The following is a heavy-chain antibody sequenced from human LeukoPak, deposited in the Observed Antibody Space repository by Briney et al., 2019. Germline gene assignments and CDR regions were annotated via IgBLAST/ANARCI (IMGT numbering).Heavy chain of an antibody. CDR2: IYYSGST. J-gene: IGHJ3*02. CDR1: GGSISSSSYY. V-gene: IGHV4-39*07. Sequence: PSETLSLTCTVSGGSISSSSYYWGWIRQPPGKRLEWIGSIYYSGSTYYNPSLKSRVTISVDTSKNQFSLRLSSVTAADTAVYYCARDTAVPYYAFDIWGQGTMVTVSS. CDR3: ARDTAVPYYAFDI. D-gene: IGHD3-10*01.